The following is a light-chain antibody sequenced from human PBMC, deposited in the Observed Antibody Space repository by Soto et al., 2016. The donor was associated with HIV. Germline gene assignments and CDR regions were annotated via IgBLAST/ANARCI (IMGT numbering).Light chain of an antibody. Sequence: DIQVTQSPSTLSASVGDRVTITCRTSQSVNSWLAWYQQKPGKAPNLLIYKASTLQTGVPSRFSGSGSGTEFTLTISSLQPEDFATYYCQQYNPYLWTFGQGTMVDIK. CDR2: KAS. CDR1: QSVNSW. J-gene: IGKJ1*01. V-gene: IGKV1-5*03. CDR3: QQYNPYLWT.